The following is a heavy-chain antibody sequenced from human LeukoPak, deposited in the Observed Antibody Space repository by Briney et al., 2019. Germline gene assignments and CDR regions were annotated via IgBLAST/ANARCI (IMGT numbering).Heavy chain of an antibody. D-gene: IGHD3-3*01. CDR3: ARSITFFGVVIIHFDY. Sequence: SETLSLTCTVSGGSISSSSYYWGWIRQPPGKGLEWIGSIYYSGSTYYNPSRKSRVTISVDTAKNQFSLKLSSVTAADTAVYCCARSITFFGVVIIHFDYWGQGTLVTVSS. CDR2: IYYSGST. CDR1: GGSISSSSYY. J-gene: IGHJ4*02. V-gene: IGHV4-39*01.